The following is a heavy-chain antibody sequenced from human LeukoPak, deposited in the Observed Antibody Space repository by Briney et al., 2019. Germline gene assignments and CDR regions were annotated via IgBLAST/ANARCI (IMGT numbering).Heavy chain of an antibody. D-gene: IGHD6-19*01. CDR1: GYTFSNYW. Sequence: GGSLKISCKGSGYTFSNYWIGWVRQMPGKGLEWMGIIYPGDSYIRYSPSFQGQVTISADKSISTAYLQWSSLKASDTAMYYCARHCDKSDTNGWYIDYWGQGTLVTVSS. V-gene: IGHV5-51*01. CDR3: ARHCDKSDTNGWYIDY. J-gene: IGHJ4*02. CDR2: IYPGDSYI.